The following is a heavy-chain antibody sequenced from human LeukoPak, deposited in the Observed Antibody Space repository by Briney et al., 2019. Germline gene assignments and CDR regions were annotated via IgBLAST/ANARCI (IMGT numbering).Heavy chain of an antibody. CDR1: GFTFSDYY. V-gene: IGHV3-11*01. CDR3: ARDEIATVTKRPQEMIMVRGVKSYYYYGMDV. D-gene: IGHD3-10*01. Sequence: PGGSLRLSCAASGFTFSDYYMSWIRQAPGKGLEWVSYISSSGSTIYYADSVKGRFTISRDNAKNSLYLQMNSLRAEDTAVYYCARDEIATVTKRPQEMIMVRGVKSYYYYGMDVWGQGTTVTASS. J-gene: IGHJ6*02. CDR2: ISSSGSTI.